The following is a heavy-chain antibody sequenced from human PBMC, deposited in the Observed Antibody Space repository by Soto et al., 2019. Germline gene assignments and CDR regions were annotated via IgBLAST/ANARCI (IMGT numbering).Heavy chain of an antibody. J-gene: IGHJ6*02. CDR1: GYTFTNYG. Sequence: ASVKVSCKASGYTFTNYGITWVRQAPGQGLEWMGWISAYNGNTNYAQKLQGRVTMTTDTSTSTAYMELRSLRSDDTAVYYCAAAGRSYPYYYYGMDVWGQGTTVTVSS. CDR3: AAAGRSYPYYYYGMDV. CDR2: ISAYNGNT. V-gene: IGHV1-18*01. D-gene: IGHD1-26*01.